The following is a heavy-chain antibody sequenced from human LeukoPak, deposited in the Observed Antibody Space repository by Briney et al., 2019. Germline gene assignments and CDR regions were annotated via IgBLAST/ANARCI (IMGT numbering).Heavy chain of an antibody. CDR2: ISGSGVST. CDR3: ASGTSFRYFDY. D-gene: IGHD3-10*01. V-gene: IGHV3-23*01. CDR1: GFTFSNYV. Sequence: GGSLRLSSAASGFTFSNYVMSWVRQAPGKGLECVSTISGSGVSTDYADSVKGRFTISRDNSKNTLYLQVNSLRAEDTAVYYCASGTSFRYFDYWGQGTLVTVSS. J-gene: IGHJ4*02.